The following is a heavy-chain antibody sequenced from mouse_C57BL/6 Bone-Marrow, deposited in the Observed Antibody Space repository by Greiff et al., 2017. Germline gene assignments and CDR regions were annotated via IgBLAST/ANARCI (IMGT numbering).Heavy chain of an antibody. Sequence: VQLQQPGAELVKPGASVKMSCKASGYTFTSYWITWVKQRPGPGLEWIGDIYPGSGSTNYNEKFKSKATLTVDTSSSTTYLQLSSLTSEDAAVYYYGRELDRSDYGYFGVWGTGTTVTVSS. CDR1: GYTFTSYW. CDR2: IYPGSGST. D-gene: IGHD4-1*01. V-gene: IGHV1-55*01. J-gene: IGHJ1*03. CDR3: GRELDRSDYGYFGV.